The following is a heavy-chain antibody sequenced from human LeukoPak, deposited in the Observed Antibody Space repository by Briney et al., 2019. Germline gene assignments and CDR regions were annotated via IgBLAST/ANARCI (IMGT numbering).Heavy chain of an antibody. Sequence: SETLSLTCAVSGGSFSGHYGSWIRQSAGKGLEWIGEITERGSTNYNPSLKSRVTISRDTSKNHFSLKVSSVTAADTAVYYCARGPITEDGIFHSPNAWGQGTLVTVSS. CDR2: ITERGST. V-gene: IGHV4-34*01. CDR1: GGSFSGHY. J-gene: IGHJ5*02. D-gene: IGHD5-24*01. CDR3: ARGPITEDGIFHSPNA.